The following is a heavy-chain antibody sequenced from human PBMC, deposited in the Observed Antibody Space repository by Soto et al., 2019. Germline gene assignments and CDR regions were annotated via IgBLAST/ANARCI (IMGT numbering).Heavy chain of an antibody. CDR3: ARIPRYSFPTSDPLDN. CDR2: IIPIFGTT. J-gene: IGHJ4*02. CDR1: GGTFNTYT. V-gene: IGHV1-69*13. Sequence: ASVKVSCKASGGTFNTYTFSWVRQAPGQGLEWMGSIIPIFGTTHYAQSFQGRLSITADQSSTTTYMELRSLTSHDTALYYCARIPRYSFPTSDPLDNWGQGTLVTVSS. D-gene: IGHD1-26*01.